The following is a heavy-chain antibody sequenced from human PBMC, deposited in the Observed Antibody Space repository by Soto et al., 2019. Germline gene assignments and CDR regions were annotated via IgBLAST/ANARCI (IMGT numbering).Heavy chain of an antibody. CDR2: IYYSGST. J-gene: IGHJ6*02. CDR1: GGSISSGGYY. V-gene: IGHV4-31*03. CDR3: AREGQGGSGLYYYYYGMDV. D-gene: IGHD3-16*01. Sequence: TLSLTCTVSGGSISSGGYYWSWIRQHPGKGLEWIGYIYYSGSTYYNPSLKSRVTISVDTSKNQFSLKLSSVTAADTAVYYCAREGQGGSGLYYYYYGMDVWGQGTTVTVSS.